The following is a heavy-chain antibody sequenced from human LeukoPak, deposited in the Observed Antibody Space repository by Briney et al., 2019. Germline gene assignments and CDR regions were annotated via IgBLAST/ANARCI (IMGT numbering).Heavy chain of an antibody. J-gene: IGHJ3*01. CDR2: IDISGDRR. CDR3: TKDVSNFIGASDA. Sequence: GGSLRLSCAASGFTFSRYAMTWVRQTPGKGLEWVSTIDISGDRRNYADSVKGRFTISRDNSRNTLYLQVNSLRVEDTAIYYCTKDVSNFIGASDAWGQGTMVTVSS. V-gene: IGHV3-23*01. D-gene: IGHD2-8*01. CDR1: GFTFSRYA.